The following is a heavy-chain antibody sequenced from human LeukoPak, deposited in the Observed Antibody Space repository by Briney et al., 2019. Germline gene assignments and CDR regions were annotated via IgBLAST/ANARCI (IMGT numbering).Heavy chain of an antibody. Sequence: ASVKVSCKVSGYTLTELSMHWVRQAPGKGLEWMGGFDPEDGETIYAQKFQGRVTMTRDTSTSTVYMELNSLRSEDTAVYYCARAYRITGTTEDFDYWGQGTLVTVSS. CDR2: FDPEDGET. CDR1: GYTLTELS. D-gene: IGHD1-20*01. V-gene: IGHV1-24*01. CDR3: ARAYRITGTTEDFDY. J-gene: IGHJ4*02.